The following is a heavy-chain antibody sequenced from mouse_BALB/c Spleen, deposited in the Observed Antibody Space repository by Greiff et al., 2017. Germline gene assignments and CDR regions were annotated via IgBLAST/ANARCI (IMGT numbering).Heavy chain of an antibody. Sequence: EVKLMESGGGLVKPGGSLKLSCAASGFAFSSYDMSWVRQTPEKRLEWVAYISSGGGSTYYPDTVKGRFTISRDNAKNTLYLQMSSLKSEDTAMYYCARFDYSSDYWGQGTTLTVSS. V-gene: IGHV5-12-1*01. J-gene: IGHJ2*01. CDR2: ISSGGGST. CDR1: GFAFSSYD. CDR3: ARFDYSSDY. D-gene: IGHD2-4*01.